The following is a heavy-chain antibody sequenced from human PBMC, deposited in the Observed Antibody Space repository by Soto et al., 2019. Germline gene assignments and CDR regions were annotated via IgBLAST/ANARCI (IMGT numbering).Heavy chain of an antibody. CDR3: ARDPPPYSSSWYAFDI. V-gene: IGHV3-48*02. CDR2: ISSSSSTI. CDR1: GFTFSSYS. D-gene: IGHD6-13*01. J-gene: IGHJ3*02. Sequence: PGGSLRLSCAASGFTFSSYSMNWVRQAPGKGLEWVSYISSSSSTIYYADSVKGRFTISRDNAKNSLYLQMNSLRDEDTAVYYCARDPPPYSSSWYAFDIWGQGTMVTVSS.